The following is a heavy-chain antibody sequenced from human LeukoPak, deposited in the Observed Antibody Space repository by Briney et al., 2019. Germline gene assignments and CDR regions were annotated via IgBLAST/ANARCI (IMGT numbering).Heavy chain of an antibody. V-gene: IGHV3-23*01. D-gene: IGHD3-22*01. CDR1: GFTFSSCG. Sequence: GGSLRLSCAASGFTFSSCGMSWVRQAPGKGLEWVSTISASGYNTYYADSVQGRFTISRDNSKNTLYLQMNSLRVEDTAAYYCAKGAEEGVVITSVYYYYMDVWGKGTTVTISS. CDR3: AKGAEEGVVITSVYYYYMDV. CDR2: ISASGYNT. J-gene: IGHJ6*03.